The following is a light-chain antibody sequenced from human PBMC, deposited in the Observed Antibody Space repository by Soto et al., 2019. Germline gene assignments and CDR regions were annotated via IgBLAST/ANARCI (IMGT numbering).Light chain of an antibody. V-gene: IGKV3-20*01. CDR2: TAS. CDR3: QQYGSSPQLT. J-gene: IGKJ4*01. CDR1: QTVKGNY. Sequence: EIVLTQSPGTLYLSPGEGATLSCRASQTVKGNYIAWYQHKPGQAPRLLIYTASYRPTGIPDRFSGSGSGTDSTLDISRLEPEDFAVYDCQQYGSSPQLTFGGGTRLE.